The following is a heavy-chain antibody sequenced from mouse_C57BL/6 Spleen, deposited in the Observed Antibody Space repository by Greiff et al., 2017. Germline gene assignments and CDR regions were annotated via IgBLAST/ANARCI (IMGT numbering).Heavy chain of an antibody. CDR3: ARPVWLRGDYYAMDY. J-gene: IGHJ4*01. V-gene: IGHV5-17*01. Sequence: EVHLVESGGGLVKPGGSLKLSCAASGFTFSDYGMHWVRQAPEKGLEWVAYISSGSSTIYYADTVKGRFTISRDNAKNTLFLQMTSLRSEDTAMYYCARPVWLRGDYYAMDYWGQGTSVTVSS. CDR1: GFTFSDYG. D-gene: IGHD2-2*01. CDR2: ISSGSSTI.